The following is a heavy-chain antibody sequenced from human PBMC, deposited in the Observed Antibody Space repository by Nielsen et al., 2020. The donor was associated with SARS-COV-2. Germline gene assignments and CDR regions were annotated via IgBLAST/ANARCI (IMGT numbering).Heavy chain of an antibody. Sequence: SVKVSCKASGGTFSSYAISWVRQAPGQGLEWMGGIIPIFGTANYAQKFQGRVTITADESTSTAYMELSSLRSEDTAVYYCARGAGAGTYYYYYMDVWSKGTTVTVSS. CDR2: IIPIFGTA. J-gene: IGHJ6*03. V-gene: IGHV1-69*13. D-gene: IGHD6-19*01. CDR3: ARGAGAGTYYYYYMDV. CDR1: GGTFSSYA.